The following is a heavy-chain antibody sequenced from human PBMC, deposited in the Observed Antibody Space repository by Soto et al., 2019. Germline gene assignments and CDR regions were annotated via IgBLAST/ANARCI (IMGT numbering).Heavy chain of an antibody. CDR2: IYWDDDK. CDR1: GFSLSTSGLG. CDR3: AHRRDYYDSCGYYRELMDV. J-gene: IGHJ6*02. Sequence: YGPTLVNPTQTLTLTFTFSGFSLSTSGLGVGWIRQPPGKALEWLALIYWDDDKRYSPSLKSRLTTTKDTSKNQVVLTMTNMDAVDTATYYCAHRRDYYDSCGYYRELMDVWGQRTTVTGSS. D-gene: IGHD3-22*01. V-gene: IGHV2-5*02.